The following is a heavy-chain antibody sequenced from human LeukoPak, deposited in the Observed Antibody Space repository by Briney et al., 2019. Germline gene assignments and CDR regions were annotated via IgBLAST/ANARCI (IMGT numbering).Heavy chain of an antibody. V-gene: IGHV4-39*01. CDR1: GGSISSSSYY. D-gene: IGHD6-6*01. J-gene: IGHJ4*02. CDR2: IYYSGST. Sequence: SETLSLTCTVSGGSISSSSYYWGWIRQPPGKGLEWIGSIYYSGSTYYNPSLKSRVTISVDTSKNQFSLKLSSVTAADTAVYYCARYSSSSEGFDYWGQGTLVTVSS. CDR3: ARYSSSSEGFDY.